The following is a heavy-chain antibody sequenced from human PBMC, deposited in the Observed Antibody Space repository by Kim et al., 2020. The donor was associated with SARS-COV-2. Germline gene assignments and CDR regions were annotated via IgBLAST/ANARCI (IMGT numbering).Heavy chain of an antibody. J-gene: IGHJ4*02. Sequence: NTYYNPSLKSRATISVDTSKNQFSLKLSSVTAADTAVYYCARVGGSANFDYWGQGTLVTVSS. CDR3: ARVGGSANFDY. CDR2: NT. V-gene: IGHV4-30-2*05. D-gene: IGHD1-26*01.